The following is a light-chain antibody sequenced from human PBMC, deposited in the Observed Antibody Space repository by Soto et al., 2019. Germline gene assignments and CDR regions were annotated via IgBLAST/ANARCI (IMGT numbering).Light chain of an antibody. CDR1: QNLGTLY. J-gene: IGKJ1*01. CDR3: QQYAGSPRT. CDR2: SAS. V-gene: IGKV3-20*01. Sequence: EIVLTQSPGTLSLSPGEGGTLSCRASQNLGTLYLAWFQQKSGQAPRLLIYSASRRATGIPDRFTGSGSGTDFTLTINRVEPEDFAVYFCQQYAGSPRTLGQGTKVDIK.